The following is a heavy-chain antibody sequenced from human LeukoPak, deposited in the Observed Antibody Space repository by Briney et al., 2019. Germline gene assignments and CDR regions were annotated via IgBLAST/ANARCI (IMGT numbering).Heavy chain of an antibody. V-gene: IGHV3-7*01. CDR3: ARVTAAAGTYNYYYYYYMDV. Sequence: GGSLRLSCAASGFIFSNYWMSWVRQAPGKGLEWVANIKQDGSEKYYVDSVKGRFTISRDNAKNSLYLQMNSLRAEDTAVYYCARVTAAAGTYNYYYYYYMDVWGKGTTVTISS. J-gene: IGHJ6*03. CDR1: GFIFSNYW. D-gene: IGHD6-13*01. CDR2: IKQDGSEK.